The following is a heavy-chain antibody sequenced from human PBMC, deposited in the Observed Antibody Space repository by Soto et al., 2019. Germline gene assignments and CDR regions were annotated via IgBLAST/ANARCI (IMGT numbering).Heavy chain of an antibody. V-gene: IGHV4-34*01. CDR3: ARGKDVVVIPGAIDYFDY. CDR1: GGSFSGFY. J-gene: IGHJ4*02. CDR2: ITHSGRT. Sequence: SETLSLTCGVQGGSFSGFYWSWIRQSPGKGLEWIGEITHSGRTDYNPSLKRRVTISVDASKNQFSLNMRSVTAADTALYYCARGKDVVVIPGAIDYFDYWGQGTLVTVSS. D-gene: IGHD2-2*01.